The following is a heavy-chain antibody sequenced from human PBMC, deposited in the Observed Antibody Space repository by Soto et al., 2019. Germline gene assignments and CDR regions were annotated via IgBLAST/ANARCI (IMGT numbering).Heavy chain of an antibody. CDR2: INHSGST. CDR3: ARGSSSWGFDY. Sequence: QVQLQQWGAGLLKPSETLSLTCAVYGGSFSGYYWSWIRQPPGKGLEWIGEINHSGSTNYNPSLKSRVTISVDTSKNQFSLNLSSVTAADTAVYYCARGSSSWGFDYWGQGTLVTVSS. V-gene: IGHV4-34*01. D-gene: IGHD6-13*01. J-gene: IGHJ4*02. CDR1: GGSFSGYY.